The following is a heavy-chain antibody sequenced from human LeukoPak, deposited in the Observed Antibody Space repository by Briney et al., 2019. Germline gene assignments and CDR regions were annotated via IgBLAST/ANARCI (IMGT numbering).Heavy chain of an antibody. J-gene: IGHJ6*03. D-gene: IGHD2-15*01. CDR2: ISAYNGNT. CDR1: GYTFTSYG. Sequence: ASVKVSCKASGYTFTSYGISWVRQAPGQGLEWMGWISAYNGNTNYAQKLQGRVTMTTDTSTSTAYMELRSLRSDDTAVYYCARDTPRYCSGGSCRSHYYYYYMDVWGKGTTVTISS. CDR3: ARDTPRYCSGGSCRSHYYYYYMDV. V-gene: IGHV1-18*01.